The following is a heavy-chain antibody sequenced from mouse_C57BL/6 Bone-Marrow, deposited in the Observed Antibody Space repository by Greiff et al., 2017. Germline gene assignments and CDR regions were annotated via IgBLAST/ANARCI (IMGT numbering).Heavy chain of an antibody. CDR3: ARITTVPRYYFDY. CDR1: GFTFSSYA. V-gene: IGHV5-4*03. D-gene: IGHD1-1*01. CDR2: ISDGGSYT. Sequence: EVKLVESGGGLVKPGGSLKLSCAASGFTFSSYAMSWVRQTPEKRLEWVATISDGGSYTYYPDNVQGRFTISRDNAKNNLYLQMSHLKSEDTAMYYCARITTVPRYYFDYWGQGTTLTVSS. J-gene: IGHJ2*01.